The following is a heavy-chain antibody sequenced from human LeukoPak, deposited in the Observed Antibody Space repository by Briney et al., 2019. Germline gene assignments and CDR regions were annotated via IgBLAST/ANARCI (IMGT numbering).Heavy chain of an antibody. V-gene: IGHV3-74*01. CDR3: ARADTAMVYYFDY. D-gene: IGHD5-18*01. CDR1: GFTFSSYW. J-gene: IGHJ4*02. CDR2: INSDGSST. Sequence: GGSLRLSCAASGFTFSSYWMHWVRQAPGKGLVWVSRINSDGSSTSYADSVKGRFTISRDNAKNTLYLQMNSLRAEDTAVYYCARADTAMVYYFDYWGQGTLVTVSS.